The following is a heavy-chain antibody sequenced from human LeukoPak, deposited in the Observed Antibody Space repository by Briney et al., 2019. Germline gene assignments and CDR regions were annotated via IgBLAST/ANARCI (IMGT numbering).Heavy chain of an antibody. D-gene: IGHD6-6*01. CDR1: GGSISSYY. CDR2: IYYSGSP. J-gene: IGHJ5*02. Sequence: SETLSLTCTVSGGSISSYYWSWIRQPPGKGLEWIGYIYYSGSPTYNPSPKSRVTISVGTSKSQFSLKLSSVTAADTAVYYCARDRYSSSSGGWFDPWGQGTLVTVSS. V-gene: IGHV4-59*01. CDR3: ARDRYSSSSGGWFDP.